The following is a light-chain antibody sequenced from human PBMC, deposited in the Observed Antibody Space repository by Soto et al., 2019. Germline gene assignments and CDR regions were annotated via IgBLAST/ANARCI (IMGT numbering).Light chain of an antibody. Sequence: DIQMTHSPSTLSASFGDRVTITCRASQSISSWLAWYQQKLGRAPRLLIYDASSLESGVPSRFSGSGYGTEFTLTISSLQPDDFATYYCQQYNTYSSLTFGGGAKVDIK. CDR1: QSISSW. V-gene: IGKV1-5*01. J-gene: IGKJ4*01. CDR3: QQYNTYSSLT. CDR2: DAS.